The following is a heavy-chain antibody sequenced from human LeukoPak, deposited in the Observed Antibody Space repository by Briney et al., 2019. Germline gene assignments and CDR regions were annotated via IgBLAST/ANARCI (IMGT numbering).Heavy chain of an antibody. Sequence: GGSLRLSCATSGFTFSNYGMHWVRQAPGKGLEWVAFISYDGSIKSYADSVKGRFAVSRDNSKNTLYLQMNSLRPEDTAFYYCAKSYDNGWYVCDYWGQGTLVTVSS. D-gene: IGHD6-19*01. CDR3: AKSYDNGWYVCDY. CDR2: ISYDGSIK. CDR1: GFTFSNYG. V-gene: IGHV3-30*18. J-gene: IGHJ4*02.